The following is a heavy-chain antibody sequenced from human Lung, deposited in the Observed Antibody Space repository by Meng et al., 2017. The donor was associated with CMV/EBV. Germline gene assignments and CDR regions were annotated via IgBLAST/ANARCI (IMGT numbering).Heavy chain of an antibody. V-gene: IGHV1-8*01. CDR1: SYE. Sequence: SYEINRVRQDNGQGKEWMGWMKQKRGNKEKEKKKKRRLKMTRKTNKNTDYMDMSSLRSEDTAIYYCTRGRGSTHKGNWFDPWGQGTLVTVSS. CDR2: MKQKRGNK. D-gene: IGHD3-10*01. J-gene: IGHJ5*02. CDR3: TRGRGSTHKGNWFDP.